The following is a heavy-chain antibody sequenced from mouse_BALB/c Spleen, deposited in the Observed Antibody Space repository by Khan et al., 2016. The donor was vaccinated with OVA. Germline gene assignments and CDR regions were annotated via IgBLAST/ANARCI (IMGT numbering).Heavy chain of an antibody. D-gene: IGHD3-2*01. CDR1: GYTFTTYT. CDR3: ARTGQLGLGGGFNY. CDR2: INPSNDYT. J-gene: IGHJ3*01. V-gene: IGHV1-4*01. Sequence: QVQLKQSGAELARPGASVKMSCKTSGYTFTTYTLHWVKQRPGRSLEWIGYINPSNDYTNYNQKFKDKSTLTADKSSSTAYMQLSSLTSEDSAVYFCARTGQLGLGGGFNYWGQGTLVTVSA.